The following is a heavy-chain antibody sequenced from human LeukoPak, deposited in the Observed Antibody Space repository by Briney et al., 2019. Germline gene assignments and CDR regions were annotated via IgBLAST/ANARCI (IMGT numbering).Heavy chain of an antibody. CDR1: GYTFSDYY. CDR3: ARAAWTYYDILTGYSPRPGLDV. J-gene: IGHJ6*02. D-gene: IGHD3-9*01. Sequence: GASVKVSCKASGYTFSDYYLHWVRQAPGQGLEWMGWINPNSGGTNYAQKFQGRVTMTRDTSISTAYMELSRLRSDDTAVYYCARAAWTYYDILTGYSPRPGLDVWGQGTTVTVSS. CDR2: INPNSGGT. V-gene: IGHV1-2*02.